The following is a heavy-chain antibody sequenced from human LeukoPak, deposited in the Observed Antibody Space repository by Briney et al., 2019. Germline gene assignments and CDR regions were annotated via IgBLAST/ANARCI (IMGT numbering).Heavy chain of an antibody. CDR1: GGSFSGYY. D-gene: IGHD6-19*01. V-gene: IGHV4-34*01. CDR2: INHSGST. J-gene: IGHJ4*02. CDR3: ARGFGGFNLWLAVAGPYFDY. Sequence: PSETLSLTCAVYGGSFSGYYWSWIRQPPGKGLEWIGEINHSGSTNYNPSLKSRVTISVDTSKNQFSLKLSSVTAADTAVYYCARGFGGFNLWLAVAGPYFDYWGQGTLVTVSS.